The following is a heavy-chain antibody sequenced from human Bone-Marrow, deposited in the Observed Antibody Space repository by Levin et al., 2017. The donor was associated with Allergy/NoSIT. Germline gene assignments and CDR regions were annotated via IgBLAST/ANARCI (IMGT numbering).Heavy chain of an antibody. CDR3: ARGEGDYVWGTYRLIDH. CDR2: ISYDGRNK. Sequence: GESLKISCAASGFTFSSYAMHWVRQAPGKGLEWVTVISYDGRNKYYVDSVKGRFTISRDNSQNTLFLQMNSLRAEDTAVYYCARGEGDYVWGTYRLIDHWGQGTLVTVSS. CDR1: GFTFSSYA. V-gene: IGHV3-30*03. J-gene: IGHJ4*02. D-gene: IGHD3-16*02.